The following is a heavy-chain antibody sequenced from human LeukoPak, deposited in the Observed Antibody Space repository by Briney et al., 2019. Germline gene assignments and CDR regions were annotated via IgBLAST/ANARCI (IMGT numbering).Heavy chain of an antibody. CDR3: AKVPVFSLTISEVVTDDAFDI. Sequence: GGSLRLSCAASGFTFSSYAMSWVRQAPGKGLEWVSAISGSGGATYYADSVKGRFTISRNNSKNTLYLQMNSLRAEDTAVYYCAKVPVFSLTISEVVTDDAFDIWGQGTIVTVSS. V-gene: IGHV3-23*01. CDR2: ISGSGGAT. D-gene: IGHD3-3*01. J-gene: IGHJ3*02. CDR1: GFTFSSYA.